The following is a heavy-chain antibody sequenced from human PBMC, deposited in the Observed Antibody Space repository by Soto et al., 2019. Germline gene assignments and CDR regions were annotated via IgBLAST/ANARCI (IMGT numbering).Heavy chain of an antibody. J-gene: IGHJ6*03. CDR1: GGSISSYY. CDR3: ARLSCSSTSCSRYYYYYMDV. V-gene: IGHV4-59*08. D-gene: IGHD2-2*01. CDR2: IYYSGST. Sequence: SETLSLTCTVSGGSISSYYWSWIRQPPGKGLEWIGYIYYSGSTNYNPSLKSRVTISVDTSKNQFSLKLSSVTAADTVVYYCARLSCSSTSCSRYYYYYMDVWGKGTTVTVSS.